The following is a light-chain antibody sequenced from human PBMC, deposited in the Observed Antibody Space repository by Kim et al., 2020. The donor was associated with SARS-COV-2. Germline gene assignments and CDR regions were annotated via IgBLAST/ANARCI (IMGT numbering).Light chain of an antibody. V-gene: IGLV2-23*02. CDR2: EVS. CDR1: SSDVGNYNL. J-gene: IGLJ3*02. CDR3: FSYAGRSTWV. Sequence: QSALTQPASVSGSPGQSITISCTGTSSDVGNYNLVSWYQQYPGKAPKFIIYEVSKRPSGVSNRFSGSKSANTASLTISGLQADDEADYYCFSYAGRSTWVFGGGTQLTVL.